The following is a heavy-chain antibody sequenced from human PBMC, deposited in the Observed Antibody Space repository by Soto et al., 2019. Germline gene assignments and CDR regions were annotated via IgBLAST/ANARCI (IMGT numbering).Heavy chain of an antibody. V-gene: IGHV4-31*11. D-gene: IGHD2-15*01. J-gene: IGHJ4*02. CDR3: ASTDCSGGSCYPYYFDY. CDR1: GGSISSGGYS. Sequence: SETLSLTCAVSGGSISSGGYSWSWIRQPPGKGLEWIGYIYYSGSTYYNPSLKSRVTISVDTSKNQFSLKLSSVTAADTAVYYCASTDCSGGSCYPYYFDYWGQGTLVTVSS. CDR2: IYYSGST.